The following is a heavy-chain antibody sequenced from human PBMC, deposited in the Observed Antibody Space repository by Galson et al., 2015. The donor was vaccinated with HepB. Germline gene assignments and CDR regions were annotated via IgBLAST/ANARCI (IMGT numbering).Heavy chain of an antibody. Sequence: SLRLSCAASGFTFSSYAMHWVRQAPGKGLEWVAVISYDGSNKYYADSVKGRFTISRDNPKNTLYLQMNSLRAEDTAVYYCARGCSSTSCYPVDYWGQGTLVTVSS. J-gene: IGHJ4*02. D-gene: IGHD2-2*01. CDR3: ARGCSSTSCYPVDY. CDR1: GFTFSSYA. V-gene: IGHV3-30*04. CDR2: ISYDGSNK.